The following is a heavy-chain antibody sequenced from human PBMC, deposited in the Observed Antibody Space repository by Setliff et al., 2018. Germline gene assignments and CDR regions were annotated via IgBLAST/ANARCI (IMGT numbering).Heavy chain of an antibody. Sequence: PGESLKISCKGSGYRFTTYWIGWVRQMPGKGLEWMGIVFSGDSDTRYSPSFQGQVTMSDDKSINTAYLQWSSLKASDTAMYYCARLGAPASHDAFDIWGQGTMVTVSS. V-gene: IGHV5-51*01. CDR2: VFSGDSDT. CDR1: GYRFTTYW. CDR3: ARLGAPASHDAFDI. J-gene: IGHJ3*02. D-gene: IGHD6-25*01.